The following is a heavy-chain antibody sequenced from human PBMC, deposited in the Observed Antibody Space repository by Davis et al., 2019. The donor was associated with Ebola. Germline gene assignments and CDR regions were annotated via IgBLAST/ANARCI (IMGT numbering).Heavy chain of an antibody. Sequence: PGGSLRLSCDISGLISSNYVMYWVRQASGKGLEWISASETADTNFNANYAYSVKGRFTIVRDNSRNKVYLQMNSLRVEDTAVYYCAKIGVRHSGDYWGQGTVVTVSS. CDR2: SETADTNFNA. CDR3: AKIGVRHSGDY. D-gene: IGHD2-8*01. V-gene: IGHV3-23*05. J-gene: IGHJ4*02. CDR1: GLISSNYV.